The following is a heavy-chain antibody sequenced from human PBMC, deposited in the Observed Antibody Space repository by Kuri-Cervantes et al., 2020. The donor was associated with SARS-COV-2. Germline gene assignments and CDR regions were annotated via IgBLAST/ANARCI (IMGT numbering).Heavy chain of an antibody. Sequence: SLKISCAASGFTFSSYEINWVRQTPGKGLEWVSYISSTGDTIYYAASVKGRFTISRDNAKNSLYLQMNSLRAEDTAVYYCTRWRVGAKTWGQGTLVTVSS. CDR3: TRWRVGAKT. CDR2: ISSTGDTI. CDR1: GFTFSSYE. J-gene: IGHJ4*02. D-gene: IGHD1-26*01. V-gene: IGHV3-48*03.